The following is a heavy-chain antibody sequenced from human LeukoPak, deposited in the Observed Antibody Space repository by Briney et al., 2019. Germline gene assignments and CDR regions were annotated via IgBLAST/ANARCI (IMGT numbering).Heavy chain of an antibody. CDR3: ARDYYGSGSYYWFDP. Sequence: GGSLRLSCAASGFTVSSNYMSWVRQAPGKGLEWVSVIYSGGSTYYADSVKGRFTISRDNSKNTLYLQMNSLRAEDTAVYYCARDYYGSGSYYWFDPWGQGTLVTVSS. CDR1: GFTVSSNY. V-gene: IGHV3-66*01. CDR2: IYSGGST. D-gene: IGHD3-10*01. J-gene: IGHJ5*02.